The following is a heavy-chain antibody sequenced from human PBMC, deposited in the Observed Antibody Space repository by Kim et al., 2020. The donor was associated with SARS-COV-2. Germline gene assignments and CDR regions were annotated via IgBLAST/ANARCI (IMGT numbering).Heavy chain of an antibody. Sequence: GGSLRLSCTASGFTFGDYAMSWFRQAPGKGLEWVGFIRSKAYGGTTEYAASVKGRFTISRDDSKSIAYLQMNSLKTEDTAVYYCTREMYYYGSGRGFDPWGQGTLVTVSS. D-gene: IGHD3-10*01. CDR1: GFTFGDYA. CDR3: TREMYYYGSGRGFDP. CDR2: IRSKAYGGTT. J-gene: IGHJ5*02. V-gene: IGHV3-49*03.